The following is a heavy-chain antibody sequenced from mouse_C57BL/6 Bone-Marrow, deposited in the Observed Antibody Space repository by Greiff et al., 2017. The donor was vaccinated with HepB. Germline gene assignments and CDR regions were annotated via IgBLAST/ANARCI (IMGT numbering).Heavy chain of an antibody. V-gene: IGHV5-9-1*02. CDR1: GFTFSSYA. D-gene: IGHD2-4*01. CDR2: ISSGGDYF. Sequence: EVMLVESGAGLVKPGGSLKLSCAASGFTFSSYAMSWVRQTPEKRLEWVAYISSGGDYFYYADTVKGRFTISRDNARNTLYLQMSSLKSEDTAMYYCTRGGYYDYDFDYWGQGTTLTVSS. CDR3: TRGGYYDYDFDY. J-gene: IGHJ2*01.